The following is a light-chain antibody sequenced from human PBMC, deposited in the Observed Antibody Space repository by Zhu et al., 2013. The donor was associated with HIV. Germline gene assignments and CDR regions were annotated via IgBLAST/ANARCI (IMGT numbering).Light chain of an antibody. CDR3: QHYDDWPPCS. Sequence: EIVLTQSPGTLSLSPGERGTLSCRATQTVSSGNLAWYQQKPGQAPRLLIYAAAARAAGTPARFSGTGSGTDFTLTISGLRSEDSAVYYCQHYDDWPPCSFGQGTRLEIK. CDR1: QTVSSGN. CDR2: AAA. J-gene: IGKJ2*04. V-gene: IGKV3-15*01.